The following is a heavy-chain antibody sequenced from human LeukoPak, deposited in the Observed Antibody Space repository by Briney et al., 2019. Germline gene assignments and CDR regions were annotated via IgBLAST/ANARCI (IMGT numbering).Heavy chain of an antibody. J-gene: IGHJ4*02. D-gene: IGHD1-26*01. CDR1: GGSISNY. CDR3: ARENSGSYREFDY. Sequence: SETLSLTCTVSGGSISNYWTWIRQPAGKGLEWIGRIYPSGSTNYNPSLKSRVTMSVDTSKNQSSLKLSSVTAADTAVYYCARENSGSYREFDYWGQGTLVTVSS. CDR2: IYPSGST. V-gene: IGHV4-4*07.